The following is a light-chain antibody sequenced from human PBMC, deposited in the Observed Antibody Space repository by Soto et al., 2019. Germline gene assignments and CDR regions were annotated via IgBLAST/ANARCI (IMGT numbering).Light chain of an antibody. CDR1: QGISSY. V-gene: IGKV1-9*01. J-gene: IGKJ4*01. Sequence: DIQLAQSPSSLSASLGDGVTITCRASQGISSYLAWYQQKPGKAPKLLIYAASTLQSGVPSRFSGSGSGTDFTLTISSLQPEDFATYYCQQLNSYPLTFGGGTKVDIK. CDR3: QQLNSYPLT. CDR2: AAS.